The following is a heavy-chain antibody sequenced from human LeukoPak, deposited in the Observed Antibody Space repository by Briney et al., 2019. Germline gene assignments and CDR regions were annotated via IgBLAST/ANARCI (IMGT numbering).Heavy chain of an antibody. D-gene: IGHD1-26*01. CDR1: GFTFSDYN. J-gene: IGHJ3*02. CDR3: ARGGSGAFDI. CDR2: ISYDGSNK. V-gene: IGHV3-30*03. Sequence: GGSLRLSCAASGFTFSDYNMHWVRQAPGKGLEWVAVISYDGSNKYYADSVKGRFTISRDNAKNSLYLQMNSLRAEDTAVYYCARGGSGAFDIWGQGTMVTVSS.